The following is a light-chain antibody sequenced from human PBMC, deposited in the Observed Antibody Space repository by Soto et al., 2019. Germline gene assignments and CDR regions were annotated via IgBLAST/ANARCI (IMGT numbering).Light chain of an antibody. V-gene: IGKV4-1*01. Sequence: DIVMSQSPASLAVSLGERANINCKSSQSVLYSSNNKNYLAWYQQIPGQPPRLLIYWASARESGVPDRFSGSGSGTDFTLTITSLQAEDVAVYYCQQYYTTPYTFGQGTKVDIK. CDR2: WAS. CDR1: QSVLYSSNNKNY. J-gene: IGKJ2*01. CDR3: QQYYTTPYT.